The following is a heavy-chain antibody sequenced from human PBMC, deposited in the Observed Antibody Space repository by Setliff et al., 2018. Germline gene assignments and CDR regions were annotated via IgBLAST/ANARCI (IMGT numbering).Heavy chain of an antibody. Sequence: GGSLRLSCAASGFTLSNYAIHWVRQAPGKGLDWVALISSDANIKYYADSVKGRFSISRDNSQNTVYLQMNSLRAEDTAVYYCARDGVSYGMDVWGQGTTVTVSS. CDR2: ISSDANIK. CDR1: GFTLSNYA. V-gene: IGHV3-30-3*01. J-gene: IGHJ6*02. CDR3: ARDGVSYGMDV.